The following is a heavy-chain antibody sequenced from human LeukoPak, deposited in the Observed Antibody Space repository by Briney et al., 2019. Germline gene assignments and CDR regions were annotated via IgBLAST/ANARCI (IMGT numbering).Heavy chain of an antibody. D-gene: IGHD6-13*01. V-gene: IGHV3-23*01. CDR3: ARESGQQLVLYYYYYMDV. CDR1: GFTFSSYA. Sequence: GGSLRLSCAASGFTFSSYAMSWVRQAPGKGLEWVSAISGSGGSTYYADSVKGRFTISRDNAKNSLYLQMNSLRAEDTAVYYCARESGQQLVLYYYYYMDVWGKGTTVTVSS. J-gene: IGHJ6*03. CDR2: ISGSGGST.